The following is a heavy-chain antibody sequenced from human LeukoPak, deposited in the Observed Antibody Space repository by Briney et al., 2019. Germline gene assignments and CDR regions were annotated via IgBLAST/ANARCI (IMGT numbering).Heavy chain of an antibody. V-gene: IGHV4-59*11. D-gene: IGHD6-13*01. CDR2: IYYSGST. CDR1: GGSISSHY. Sequence: PSETLSLTCTVSGGSISSHYWSWIRQPPGKGLEWIGYIYYSGSTNYNPSLKSRVTISVDTSKNQFSLKLSSVTAADTAVYYCARDLLAAADAFDIWGQGTMVTVSS. J-gene: IGHJ3*02. CDR3: ARDLLAAADAFDI.